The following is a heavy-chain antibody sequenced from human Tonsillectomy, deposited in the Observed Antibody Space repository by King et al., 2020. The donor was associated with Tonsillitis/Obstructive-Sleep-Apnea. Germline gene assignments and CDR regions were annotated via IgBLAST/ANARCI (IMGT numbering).Heavy chain of an antibody. Sequence: VQLVESGAEVKKPGASVKVSCKASGYTFTDYYVHWVRQAPGQGLEWMGRINPNSGGTNYAQKFQGRVTMTRDTSISTAYMELSRLRSDDTAIYYCARHMGPATIEVVYGMDVWGQGTTVTVSS. CDR2: INPNSGGT. V-gene: IGHV1-2*06. CDR1: GYTFTDYY. J-gene: IGHJ6*02. D-gene: IGHD5-24*01. CDR3: ARHMGPATIEVVYGMDV.